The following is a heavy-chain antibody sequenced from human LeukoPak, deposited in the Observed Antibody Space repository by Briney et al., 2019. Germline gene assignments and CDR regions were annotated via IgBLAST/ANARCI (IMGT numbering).Heavy chain of an antibody. D-gene: IGHD3-3*01. CDR1: GFTFSSYW. CDR3: ARDLLEWLHYFDY. Sequence: GGSLRLSCAASGFTFSSYWMSWVRQAPGKGLEWVASIKQDGSEKYYVDSVKGRFTISRDNAKNSLYLQMNSLRAEDTAVYYCARDLLEWLHYFDYWGQGTLVTVSS. J-gene: IGHJ4*02. V-gene: IGHV3-7*01. CDR2: IKQDGSEK.